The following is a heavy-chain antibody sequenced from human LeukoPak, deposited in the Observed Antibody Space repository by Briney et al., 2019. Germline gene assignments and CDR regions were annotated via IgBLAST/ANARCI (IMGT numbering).Heavy chain of an antibody. Sequence: PGGSLRLSCSASGFTFSNHGMHWVRQAPGKGLEWVAVISYDRSNKYYADSVKGRFTISRDNSKNTLYLQMSSLRAEDTAVYYCARDLGSLRFLEWAPNYWGQGTLVTVSS. CDR3: ARDLGSLRFLEWAPNY. V-gene: IGHV3-30*19. J-gene: IGHJ4*02. CDR2: ISYDRSNK. D-gene: IGHD3-3*01. CDR1: GFTFSNHG.